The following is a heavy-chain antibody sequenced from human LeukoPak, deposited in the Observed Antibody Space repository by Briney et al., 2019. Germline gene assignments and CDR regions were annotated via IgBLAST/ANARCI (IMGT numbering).Heavy chain of an antibody. CDR1: RGFISRSGYD. J-gene: IGHJ4*02. D-gene: IGHD1-14*01. V-gene: IGHV4-39*01. CDR2: IRYSGSP. CDR3: ASLPISRSKDDFDY. Sequence: SETLSLTCIVSRGFISRSGYDWGWIRQPPEKGLEWIGSIRYSGSPYYNPSFKSRVTISVDTPKNQVSLKLNSVTAADTAVYFCASLPISRSKDDFDYWGQGTLVTVSS.